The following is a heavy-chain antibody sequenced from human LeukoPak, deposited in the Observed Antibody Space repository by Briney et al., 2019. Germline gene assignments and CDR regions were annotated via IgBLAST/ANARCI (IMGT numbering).Heavy chain of an antibody. V-gene: IGHV3-30-3*01. J-gene: IGHJ4*01. D-gene: IGHD1-1*01. CDR2: ISFDGTKK. CDR3: ARARTGPLDK. Sequence: RTGGSLRLYCAASGFTFSNYAIHWVRQAPGKGLEWVAGISFDGTKKLYGDSVKGRFTISRDNSKYILYLQMDTLRPDDTAVYYCARARTGPLDKWGQGALVTVSS. CDR1: GFTFSNYA.